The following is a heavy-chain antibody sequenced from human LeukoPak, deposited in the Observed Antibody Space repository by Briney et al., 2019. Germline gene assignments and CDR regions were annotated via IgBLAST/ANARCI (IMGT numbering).Heavy chain of an antibody. V-gene: IGHV3-7*03. J-gene: IGHJ4*02. CDR3: ARDSSHYLGSSDY. Sequence: PGGSLRLSCAASGFTFSSYWLSWVRQAPGKGLEWVANMKQDGSEKDYVDSVEGRFTISRDNAKNSLFLQMNSLRDEDTAIYYCARDSSHYLGSSDYWGQGTLVTVSP. D-gene: IGHD6-6*01. CDR2: MKQDGSEK. CDR1: GFTFSSYW.